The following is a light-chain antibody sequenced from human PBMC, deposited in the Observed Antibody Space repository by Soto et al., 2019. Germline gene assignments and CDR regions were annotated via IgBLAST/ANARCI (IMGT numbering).Light chain of an antibody. CDR1: SSVVGRYTY. CDR2: DAT. CDR3: CSDAGGQTYV. Sequence: QSALTQPRSVSGSPGQSVTISCTGTSSVVGRYTYVSWYQQHPGKAPQLIIRDATERPSGVPDRFSGSKSGNTASLTISGLQAEDDADYYCCSDAGGQTYVFGTGTKVTVL. V-gene: IGLV2-11*01. J-gene: IGLJ1*01.